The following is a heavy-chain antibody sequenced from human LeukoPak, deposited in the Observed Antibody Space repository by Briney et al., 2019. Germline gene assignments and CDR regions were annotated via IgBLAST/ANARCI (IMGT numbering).Heavy chain of an antibody. CDR2: INPSGGST. CDR1: GYTFTNHY. Sequence: GASVKVSCKASGYTFTNHYMHWVRQAPGQGLEWMGIINPSGGSTNYAQKLQGRVTMTTDTSTSTAYMELRSLRSDDTAVYYCARNIEDYDSSGEGIDYWGQGTLVTVSS. CDR3: ARNIEDYDSSGEGIDY. V-gene: IGHV1-46*01. D-gene: IGHD3-22*01. J-gene: IGHJ4*02.